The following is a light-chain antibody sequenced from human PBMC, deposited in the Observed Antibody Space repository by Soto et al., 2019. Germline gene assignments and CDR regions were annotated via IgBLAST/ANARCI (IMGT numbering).Light chain of an antibody. CDR1: QSVSSSY. CDR3: QQYGSAPPWT. Sequence: EIVLTQSPGTLSLSPGERATLSCRASQSVSSSYLAWYQQKPGQAPRLLIYGASSRATGIPDRFSGSGYATDFTVSISRLEHEDFAVYYCQQYGSAPPWTFGQGAKLEIK. J-gene: IGKJ1*01. CDR2: GAS. V-gene: IGKV3-20*01.